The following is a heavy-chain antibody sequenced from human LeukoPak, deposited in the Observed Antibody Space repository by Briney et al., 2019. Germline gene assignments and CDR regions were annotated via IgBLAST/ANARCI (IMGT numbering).Heavy chain of an antibody. Sequence: GGSLRLSCAVSGFTFSSYWMHWVRQSPGKGLAWISRITSDGSATDYADSVRGRFTVSRDNAKNTLFLHMDSLRVEDTAVYYCATDASPGYFDLWGRGTLVTVSS. J-gene: IGHJ2*01. V-gene: IGHV3-74*01. CDR2: ITSDGSAT. CDR3: ATDASPGYFDL. CDR1: GFTFSSYW.